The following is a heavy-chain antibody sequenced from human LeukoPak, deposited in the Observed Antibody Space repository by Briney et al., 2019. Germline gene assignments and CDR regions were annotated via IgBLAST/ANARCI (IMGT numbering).Heavy chain of an antibody. V-gene: IGHV3-33*01. CDR3: ARDHYDFWSGYPPYYFDY. CDR2: IWYGGSNK. D-gene: IGHD3-3*01. J-gene: IGHJ4*02. Sequence: PGRSLRLSCAASGFTFSSYGMHWVRQAPGKGLEWVAVIWYGGSNKYYADSVKGRFTISRDNSKNTLYLQMNSLRAEDTAVYYCARDHYDFWSGYPPYYFDYWGQGTLVTVSS. CDR1: GFTFSSYG.